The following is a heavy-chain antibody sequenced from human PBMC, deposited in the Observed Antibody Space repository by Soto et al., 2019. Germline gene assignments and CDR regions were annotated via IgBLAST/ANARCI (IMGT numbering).Heavy chain of an antibody. CDR2: IYSGGST. CDR3: ARDSGNLERFRGSGYHVYFDS. Sequence: PGGSLRLSCAASGFTVSSNYMSWVRQAPGKGLEWVSVIYSGGSTNYADSVKGRFTISRDNSKNTLYLQMNSLRAEDTAVYYCARDSGNLERFRGSGYHVYFDSWGQGTLVTVSS. J-gene: IGHJ4*02. V-gene: IGHV3-66*01. D-gene: IGHD5-12*01. CDR1: GFTVSSNY.